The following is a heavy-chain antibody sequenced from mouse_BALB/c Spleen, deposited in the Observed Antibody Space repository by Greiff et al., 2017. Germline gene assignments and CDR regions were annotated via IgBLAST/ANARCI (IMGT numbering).Heavy chain of an antibody. CDR3: ARAYGSSYFDY. D-gene: IGHD1-1*01. Sequence: EVQLVESGGGLVQPGGSRKLSCAASGFTFSSFGMHWVRQAPEKGLEWVAYISSGSSTIYYADTVKGRFTISRDNPKNTLFLQMTSLRSEDTAMYYCARAYGSSYFDYWGQGTTRTVSS. CDR1: GFTFSSFG. V-gene: IGHV5-17*02. J-gene: IGHJ2*01. CDR2: ISSGSSTI.